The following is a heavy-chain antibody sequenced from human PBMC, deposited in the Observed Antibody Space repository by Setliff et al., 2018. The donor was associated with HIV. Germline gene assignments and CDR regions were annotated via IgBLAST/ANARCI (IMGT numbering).Heavy chain of an antibody. CDR3: TRSRSGISG. J-gene: IGHJ4*02. D-gene: IGHD1-26*01. V-gene: IGHV3-49*04. CDR2: IRSKAYGGTT. Sequence: GSLRLSCTASGFAFGDYAMSWVRQAPGKGLEWIGFIRSKAYGGTTEYAASVKGRFTISRDDSKSIAYLQMNSLKTEDTAGYYCTRSRSGISGWGQGTLVTVSS. CDR1: GFAFGDYA.